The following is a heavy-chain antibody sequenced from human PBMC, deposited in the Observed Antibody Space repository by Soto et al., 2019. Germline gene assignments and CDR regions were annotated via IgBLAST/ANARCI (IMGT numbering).Heavy chain of an antibody. J-gene: IGHJ5*02. CDR2: ISYDGIII. CDR1: GFTFSNYG. CDR3: AKDPTFCSGGSCYSGNWFDP. Sequence: GGSLRLSCAASGFTFSNYGMHWVRQAPGKGLEWVAVISYDGIIIYYADSVKGRLTISRDNSKNTLYLQMNSLRAEDTAVYYCAKDPTFCSGGSCYSGNWFDPWGQGILVTVSS. V-gene: IGHV3-30*18. D-gene: IGHD2-15*01.